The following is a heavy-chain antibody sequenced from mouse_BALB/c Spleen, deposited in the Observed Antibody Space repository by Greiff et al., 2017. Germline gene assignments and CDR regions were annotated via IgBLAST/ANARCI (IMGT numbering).Heavy chain of an antibody. CDR2: ISNGGGST. J-gene: IGHJ4*01. V-gene: IGHV5-12-2*01. CDR1: GFTFSSYT. D-gene: IGHD2-10*01. Sequence: EVQLVESGGGLVQPGGSLKLSCAASGFTFSSYTMSWVRQTPEKRLEWVAYISNGGGSTYYPDTVKGRFTISRDNAKNTLYLQMSSLKSEDTAMYYCAKAYYGNYGFMDYWGQGTSVTVSS. CDR3: AKAYYGNYGFMDY.